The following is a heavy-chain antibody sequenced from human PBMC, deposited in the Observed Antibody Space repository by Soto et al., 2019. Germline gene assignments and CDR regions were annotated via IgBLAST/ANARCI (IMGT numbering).Heavy chain of an antibody. CDR1: GGTFSSYA. V-gene: IGHV1-69*01. D-gene: IGHD2-2*01. Sequence: QVQLVQSGAEVKKPGSSVKVSCKASGGTFSSYAISWVRQAPGQGLEWMGGIIPIFGTANYAQKFQGRVTITADESTSTAYMELSSLSSEDTAVYYCARCAWGGLDCSSTSCLTYRWFVPWRQGTLVTVSS. CDR2: IIPIFGTA. CDR3: ARCAWGGLDCSSTSCLTYRWFVP. J-gene: IGHJ5*02.